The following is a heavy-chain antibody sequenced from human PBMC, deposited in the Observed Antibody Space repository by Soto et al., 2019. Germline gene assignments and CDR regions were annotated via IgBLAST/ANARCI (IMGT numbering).Heavy chain of an antibody. CDR2: IGPESGDT. J-gene: IGHJ4*02. CDR1: GYTFTGHY. D-gene: IGHD1-26*01. V-gene: IGHV1-2*02. Sequence: QVQLVQSGAEVKKPGASVKVSCKASGYTFTGHYIHWVRPAPEQGPEWMGEIGPESGDTRYAQKLQGRVTMTRDTSITTVYMELKNLSPDDTAVYYCGRGRSGQIVVFYWGQGTPVTVSS. CDR3: GRGRSGQIVVFY.